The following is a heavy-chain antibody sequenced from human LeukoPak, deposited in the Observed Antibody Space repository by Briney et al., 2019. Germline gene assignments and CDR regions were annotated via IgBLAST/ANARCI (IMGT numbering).Heavy chain of an antibody. J-gene: IGHJ4*02. CDR3: ARVRYYYDSSGYFDY. D-gene: IGHD3-22*01. CDR1: GCSFTTYW. V-gene: IGHV5-51*01. Sequence: PGESLKISCKGSGCSFTTYWIGWVRQMPGKGLEWMGIIYPGDSDTRYSPSFQGQVTISADKSISTAYLQWSSLKASDTAMYYCARVRYYYDSSGYFDYWGQGTLVTVSS. CDR2: IYPGDSDT.